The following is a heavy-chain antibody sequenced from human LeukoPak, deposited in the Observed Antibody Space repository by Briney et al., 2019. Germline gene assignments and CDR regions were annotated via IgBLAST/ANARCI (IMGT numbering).Heavy chain of an antibody. V-gene: IGHV3-20*04. CDR1: GFTFHDYG. Sequence: GGSLRLSCAASGFTFHDYGMSWVRQSPGKGLEWVSGINWSGDRTGSPDSVKGRFTISRDNAKKSLYLQMNSLRAEDTALYYCARRDYYGSGSPDFWGQGTLVTVSS. J-gene: IGHJ4*02. CDR2: INWSGDRT. CDR3: ARRDYYGSGSPDF. D-gene: IGHD3-10*01.